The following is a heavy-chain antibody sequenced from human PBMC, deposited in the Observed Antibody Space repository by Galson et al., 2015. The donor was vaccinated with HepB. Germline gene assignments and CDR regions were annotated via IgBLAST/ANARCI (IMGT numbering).Heavy chain of an antibody. D-gene: IGHD5-12*01. CDR2: IYSGDRT. CDR1: GFSVSDSF. J-gene: IGHJ4*02. Sequence: SLRLSCAASGFSVSDSFMSWVRQAPGKGLEWVSIIYSGDRTFYTDSVKGRFSISRVNSRNTMYLQMNSLKGDDTAVYYCARGTSGHDCWGQGTLVTVSP. V-gene: IGHV3-53*01. CDR3: ARGTSGHDC.